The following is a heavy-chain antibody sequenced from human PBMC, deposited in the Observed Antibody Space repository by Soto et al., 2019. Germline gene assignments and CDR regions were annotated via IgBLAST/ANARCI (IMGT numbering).Heavy chain of an antibody. CDR1: GGSFTSNNW. CDR3: ASRDPGTSVDY. CDR2: IYRTGST. J-gene: IGHJ4*02. Sequence: PSETLSLTCAVSGGSFTSNNWWTWVRQPPGQGLEWIGEIYRTGSTNYNPPLKSRVTISLDKSENQFSLKVTSLTAADTAVYYCASRDPGTSVDYWGQGTLVTVS. D-gene: IGHD1-7*01. V-gene: IGHV4-4*02.